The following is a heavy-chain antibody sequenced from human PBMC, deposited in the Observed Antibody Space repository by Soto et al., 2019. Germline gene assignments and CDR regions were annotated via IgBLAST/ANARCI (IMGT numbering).Heavy chain of an antibody. D-gene: IGHD3-3*01. V-gene: IGHV4-59*01. CDR1: GGSISSYY. J-gene: IGHJ6*03. CDR2: IYYSGST. Sequence: QVQLQESGPGLVKPSETLSLTCTVSGGSISSYYWSWIRQPPGKGLEWIGYIYYSGSTNYNPSLKSRVTISVDTSKNQFSLKLSSVTAADTAVYYCARVTYYDFWSGYYPDHYYYLDVWGKGTTVTVSS. CDR3: ARVTYYDFWSGYYPDHYYYLDV.